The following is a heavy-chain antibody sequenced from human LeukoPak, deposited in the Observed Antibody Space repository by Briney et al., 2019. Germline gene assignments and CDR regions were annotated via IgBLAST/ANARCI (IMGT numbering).Heavy chain of an antibody. Sequence: GESLKISCKGSGYSFTSYGISWVRQAPGQGLEWMGWISAYNGNTNYAQKLQGRVTMTTDTSTSTAYMELRSLRSDDTAVYYCARTPVGSSGWLYYYYGMDVWGQGTTVTVSS. CDR1: GYSFTSYG. D-gene: IGHD6-19*01. J-gene: IGHJ6*02. CDR2: ISAYNGNT. CDR3: ARTPVGSSGWLYYYYGMDV. V-gene: IGHV1-18*01.